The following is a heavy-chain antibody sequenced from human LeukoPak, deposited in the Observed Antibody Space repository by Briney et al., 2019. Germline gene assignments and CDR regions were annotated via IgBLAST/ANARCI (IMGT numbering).Heavy chain of an antibody. D-gene: IGHD3-10*01. Sequence: ASVKVSCKASGYTFTGYYMHWVRQAPGQGLDWMGWINPNSGGTNYAQKFQGRFTMTRDTSISTAYMELSRLRSDDTAVYYCARDEAHYYGSGSYPNWFDPWGQGTLVTVSS. V-gene: IGHV1-2*02. CDR2: INPNSGGT. J-gene: IGHJ5*02. CDR1: GYTFTGYY. CDR3: ARDEAHYYGSGSYPNWFDP.